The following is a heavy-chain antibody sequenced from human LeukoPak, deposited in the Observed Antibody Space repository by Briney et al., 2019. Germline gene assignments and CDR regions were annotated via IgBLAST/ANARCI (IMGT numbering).Heavy chain of an antibody. D-gene: IGHD4-17*01. J-gene: IGHJ4*02. Sequence: PSETLSLTCAVYGGSFSGYYWSWIRQPPGKGLEWIGEINHSGSTNYNPSLKSRVTISVDTSKNQFSLKLSSVTAADTAVYYCATVTSHYYFDYWGQGTLVTVSS. V-gene: IGHV4-34*01. CDR1: GGSFSGYY. CDR2: INHSGST. CDR3: ATVTSHYYFDY.